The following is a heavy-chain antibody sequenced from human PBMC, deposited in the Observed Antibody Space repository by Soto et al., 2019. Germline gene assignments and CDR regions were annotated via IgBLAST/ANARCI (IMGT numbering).Heavy chain of an antibody. CDR1: GGSISSGGYY. J-gene: IGHJ5*02. CDR3: ARVAYDILTGYYRKNWFDP. D-gene: IGHD3-9*01. V-gene: IGHV4-31*03. CDR2: IYYSGST. Sequence: SETLSLTCTVSGGSISSGGYYWSWIRQHPGKGLEWIGYIYYSGSTYYNPSLKSRATISVDTSKNQFSLKLSSVTAADTAVYYCARVAYDILTGYYRKNWFDPWGQGTLVTVSS.